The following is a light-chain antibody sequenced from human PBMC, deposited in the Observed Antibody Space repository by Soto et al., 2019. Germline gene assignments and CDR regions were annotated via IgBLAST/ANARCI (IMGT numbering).Light chain of an antibody. CDR2: EVS. CDR1: SSDVGGYNY. Sequence: QSVLTQPASVSGSPGQSTTISCTGTSSDVGGYNYVSWYQQHPGKAPKLMIYEVSNRPSGVSNRFSGSKSGNTASPTISGLQAEDEADYYCSSYTSSSALYVFGTGTKVTVL. J-gene: IGLJ1*01. CDR3: SSYTSSSALYV. V-gene: IGLV2-14*01.